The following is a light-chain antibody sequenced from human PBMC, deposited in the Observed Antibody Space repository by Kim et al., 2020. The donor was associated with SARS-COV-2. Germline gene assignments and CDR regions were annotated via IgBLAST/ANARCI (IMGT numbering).Light chain of an antibody. CDR3: SSYTTRTTLL. Sequence: GQSITISCTGSSRDIAVYNYVSWYQQLPGKAPKLIIYDVTNRPSGISDRFSGSKSGDTASLSISGLQTEDEADYYCSSYTTRTTLLFGGGTQLTVL. CDR1: SRDIAVYNY. J-gene: IGLJ2*01. V-gene: IGLV2-14*03. CDR2: DVT.